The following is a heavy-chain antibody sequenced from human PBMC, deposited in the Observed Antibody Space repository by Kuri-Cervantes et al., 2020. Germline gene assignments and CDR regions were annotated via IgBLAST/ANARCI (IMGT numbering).Heavy chain of an antibody. V-gene: IGHV4-39*07. Sequence: GSLRLSCTVSGGSVSGSGYYWGWIRLPPGKRLEWIGSVYYSGTTYYSPSLKCRVTISVDTSKNQFSLKLISVTAADTAVYYCARTGVWFYYYYYMDVWGKGTTVTVSS. CDR1: GGSVSGSGYY. J-gene: IGHJ6*03. CDR2: VYYSGTT. D-gene: IGHD3-10*01. CDR3: ARTGVWFYYYYYMDV.